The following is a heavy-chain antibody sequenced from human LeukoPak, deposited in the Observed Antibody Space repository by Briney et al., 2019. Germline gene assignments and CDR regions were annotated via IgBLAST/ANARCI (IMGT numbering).Heavy chain of an antibody. CDR2: VFYSGKT. V-gene: IGHV4-61*01. CDR3: ARDTNLRDSFDI. Sequence: SETLSLTCTVSGGSISISSYYWSWIRQSLGKGLEWIGYVFYSGKTDYSPSLRSRVSMSVDTSKNQFSLKVTSVTAADTAVYYCARDTNLRDSFDIWGQGTMVTVSS. D-gene: IGHD2-8*01. CDR1: GGSISISSYY. J-gene: IGHJ3*02.